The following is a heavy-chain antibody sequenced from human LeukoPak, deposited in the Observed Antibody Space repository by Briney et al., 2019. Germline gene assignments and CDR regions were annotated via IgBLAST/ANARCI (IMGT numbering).Heavy chain of an antibody. V-gene: IGHV3-21*01. J-gene: IGHJ4*02. Sequence: PGGSLRLSCAASGFTFSSYSMNWVRQAPGKGLEWVSSISSSSSYIYYADSVKGRFTISRDNARNSLYLQMNSLRAGDTAVYYCARGRRSLRCFDYWGQGTLVTVSS. CDR1: GFTFSSYS. CDR2: ISSSSSYI. CDR3: ARGRRSLRCFDY. D-gene: IGHD4-17*01.